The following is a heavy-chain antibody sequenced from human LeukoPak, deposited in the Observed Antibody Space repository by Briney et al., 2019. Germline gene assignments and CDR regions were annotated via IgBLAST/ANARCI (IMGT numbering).Heavy chain of an antibody. V-gene: IGHV4-34*01. J-gene: IGHJ6*03. CDR3: ARMDSSGWYGRTDYYYMDV. CDR1: GGSFSGYY. CDR2: INHSGST. D-gene: IGHD6-19*01. Sequence: SETLSLTCAVYGGSFSGYYWSWIRQPPGKGLEWIGEINHSGSTNYNPSLKSRVTISVDTSKNQFSLKLSSVTAADTAVYYCARMDSSGWYGRTDYYYMDVWGKGTTITVSS.